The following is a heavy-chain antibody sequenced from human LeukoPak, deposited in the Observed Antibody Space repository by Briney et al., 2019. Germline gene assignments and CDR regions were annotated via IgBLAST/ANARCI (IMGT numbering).Heavy chain of an antibody. D-gene: IGHD1-26*01. Sequence: ASVKVSCKASGGTFSNYAISWVRQAPGQGLEWMGRIIPILGIANYAQKFQGRVTITADKSTSTAYMELSSLRSEDTAVYYCARARRWCSGSFYGMDVWGQGTTVTVSS. CDR2: IIPILGIA. V-gene: IGHV1-69*04. CDR1: GGTFSNYA. CDR3: ARARRWCSGSFYGMDV. J-gene: IGHJ6*02.